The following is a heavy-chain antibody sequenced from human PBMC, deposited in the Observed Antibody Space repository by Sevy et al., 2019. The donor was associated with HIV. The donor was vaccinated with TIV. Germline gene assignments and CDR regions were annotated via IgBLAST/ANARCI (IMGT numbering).Heavy chain of an antibody. CDR2: IQYDGSNK. CDR3: VKEGGGGGGDH. D-gene: IGHD3-16*01. J-gene: IGHJ4*02. Sequence: GGSLRLSCAASGFSFSSYGMHWVRQAPGKGLEWMSYIQYDGSNKDYADSVKGRFTISRDNSKNTLYLQMNSLGVEDTAEFYCVKEGGGGGGDHWGQGTLVTVSS. V-gene: IGHV3-30*02. CDR1: GFSFSSYG.